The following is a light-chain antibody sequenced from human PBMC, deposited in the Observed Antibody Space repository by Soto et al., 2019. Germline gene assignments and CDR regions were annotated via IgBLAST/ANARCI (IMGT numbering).Light chain of an antibody. Sequence: DIVMTQSPDSLAVSLGERATINCKSSQSVLYSSNNKNYLAWYHHKPGQPPKLLIYWASTRESGVPDRFSGSGSGTDFTLTISSLQAEDVAVYYCQQYYKTPWTFGQGTKVDIK. CDR2: WAS. J-gene: IGKJ1*01. CDR3: QQYYKTPWT. V-gene: IGKV4-1*01. CDR1: QSVLYSSNNKNY.